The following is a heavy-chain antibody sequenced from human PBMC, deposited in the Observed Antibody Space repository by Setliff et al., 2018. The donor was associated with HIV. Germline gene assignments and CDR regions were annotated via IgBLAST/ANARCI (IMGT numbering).Heavy chain of an antibody. CDR3: ARPSTGGGYNYWYCDL. D-gene: IGHD5-12*01. Sequence: PSETLSLTCTVSGGSISGSDYYWXWTRQPPGKGXEWIGSIYYSGTAYYNPSLKSRVTISVDTSKNQFSLKLRSVTAADTAVCXCARPSTGGGYNYWYCDLWGRGTLVTVSS. V-gene: IGHV4-39*01. CDR2: IYYSGTA. CDR1: GGSISGSDYY. J-gene: IGHJ2*01.